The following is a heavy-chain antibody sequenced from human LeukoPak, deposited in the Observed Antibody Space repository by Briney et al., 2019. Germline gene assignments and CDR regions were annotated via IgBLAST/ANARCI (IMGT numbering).Heavy chain of an antibody. CDR2: IYYSGST. Sequence: SETLSLTCTVSGGYISSGGYYWSWIRQHPGKGLEWIGYIYYSGSTYYSPSLKSRVTISVDTSKNQFSLKLSSVTAADTAVYYCARVENVIYYDSRAGAFDIWGQGTMVTVSS. CDR3: ARVENVIYYDSRAGAFDI. V-gene: IGHV4-31*03. D-gene: IGHD3-22*01. J-gene: IGHJ3*02. CDR1: GGYISSGGYY.